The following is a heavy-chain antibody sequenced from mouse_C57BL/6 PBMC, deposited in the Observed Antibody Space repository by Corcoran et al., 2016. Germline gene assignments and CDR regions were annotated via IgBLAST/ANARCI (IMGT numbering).Heavy chain of an antibody. V-gene: IGHV1-81*01. D-gene: IGHD1-1*01. Sequence: QVQLQQSGAELARPGASVKLSCKASGYTFTSYGISWVKQRTGQGLEWIGEIYPRSGNTYYNEKFKGKATLTADKSSSTAYMELRSLTSEDSAVYFCERGDYYGSSSYYYAMDYWGQGTSVTVSS. CDR1: GYTFTSYG. CDR2: IYPRSGNT. CDR3: ERGDYYGSSSYYYAMDY. J-gene: IGHJ4*01.